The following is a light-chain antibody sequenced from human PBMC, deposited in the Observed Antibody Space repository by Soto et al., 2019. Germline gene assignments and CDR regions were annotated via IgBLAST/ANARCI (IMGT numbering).Light chain of an antibody. V-gene: IGKV1-39*01. J-gene: IGKJ4*01. Sequence: DIQMTQSPCSLSASVGDRVTITCRASQSISSYLNWYQQKPGKAPKLLIYAASSLQSGVPSRFSGSGSGTDFTLTISSLQPEDFATYYCQQSYSTPDTFGGGTKVEI. CDR3: QQSYSTPDT. CDR2: AAS. CDR1: QSISSY.